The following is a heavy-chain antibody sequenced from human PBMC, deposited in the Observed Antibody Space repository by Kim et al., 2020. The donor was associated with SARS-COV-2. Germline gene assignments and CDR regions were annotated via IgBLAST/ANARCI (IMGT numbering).Heavy chain of an antibody. CDR2: IYYSGST. CDR1: GGSISSYY. Sequence: SETLSLTCTVSGGSISSYYWSWIRQPPGKGLEWIGYIYYSGSTNYNPSLKSRVTISVDTSKNQFSLKLSSVTAADTAVYYCARFITFYYDSSGYHDYWGQGTLVTVSS. CDR3: ARFITFYYDSSGYHDY. J-gene: IGHJ4*02. V-gene: IGHV4-59*13. D-gene: IGHD3-22*01.